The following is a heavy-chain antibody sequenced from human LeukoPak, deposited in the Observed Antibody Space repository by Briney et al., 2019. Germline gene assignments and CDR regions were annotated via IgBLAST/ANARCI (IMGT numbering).Heavy chain of an antibody. J-gene: IGHJ6*03. CDR3: ARDGLIYSNLVSYYYYYMDV. D-gene: IGHD4-11*01. CDR2: ISYDGSNK. Sequence: GGSLRLSCAASGFTFSSYAMHWVRQAPGKGLEWVAVISYDGSNKYYADSVKGRFTISRDNSKNTLYLQMNSLRAEDTAVYYCARDGLIYSNLVSYYYYYMDVWGKGTTVTVSS. V-gene: IGHV3-30*04. CDR1: GFTFSSYA.